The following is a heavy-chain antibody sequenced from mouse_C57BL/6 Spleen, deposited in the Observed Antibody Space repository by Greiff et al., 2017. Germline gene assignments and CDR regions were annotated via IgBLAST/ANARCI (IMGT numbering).Heavy chain of an antibody. J-gene: IGHJ2*01. CDR1: GFTFTDDY. D-gene: IGHD1-1*01. V-gene: IGHV14-4*01. CDR2: IDPENGDT. Sequence: EVQLQQSGPELVKPGASVKMSCTASGFTFTDDYMHWVKQRPEKGLEWIGLIDPENGDTEYASKFSGKATITEDTSSNTAYMKLSSLTSEDTAVYYCTTGITTGGACDYWGQGTTLTVSS. CDR3: TTGITTGGACDY.